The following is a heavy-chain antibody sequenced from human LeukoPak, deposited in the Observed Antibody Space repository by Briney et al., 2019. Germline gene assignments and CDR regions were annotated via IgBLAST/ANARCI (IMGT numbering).Heavy chain of an antibody. Sequence: ASVRVSCKASGYTFTSYDINWVRQATGQGLEWMGWMNPNSGNTGYAQKFQGRVTMTRNTSISTAYMELSSLRSEDTAVYYCARDIEAAPYCSSTSCYLENYYYYMDVWGKGTTVTVSS. D-gene: IGHD2-2*01. J-gene: IGHJ6*03. CDR2: MNPNSGNT. CDR3: ARDIEAAPYCSSTSCYLENYYYYMDV. V-gene: IGHV1-8*01. CDR1: GYTFTSYD.